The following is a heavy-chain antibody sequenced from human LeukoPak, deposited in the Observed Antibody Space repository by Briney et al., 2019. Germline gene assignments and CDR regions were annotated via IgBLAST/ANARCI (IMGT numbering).Heavy chain of an antibody. CDR2: INQDGSEK. D-gene: IGHD3-10*01. V-gene: IGHV3-7*01. CDR1: GFTFSNFW. J-gene: IGHJ3*01. CDR3: ASAKYGSGSCYPY. Sequence: PGGSLRLSCAASGFTFSNFWMSWVRQAPGKGLEWVADINQDGSEKYYVDAVKGRFTISRDNAKNSLHLQMNSLRAEDTAVYYCASAKYGSGSCYPYWGQGTMVTVST.